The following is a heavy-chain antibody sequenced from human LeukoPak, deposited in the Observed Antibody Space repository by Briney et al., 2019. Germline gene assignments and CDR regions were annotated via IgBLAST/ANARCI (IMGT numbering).Heavy chain of an antibody. CDR1: GFTFSSYW. J-gene: IGHJ3*02. CDR3: ARDVLLWFGEPNAFDI. CDR2: IKQDGSEK. V-gene: IGHV3-7*01. D-gene: IGHD3-10*01. Sequence: GGSLRLSCAASGFTFSSYWMSWVRQAPEKGLEWVANIKQDGSEKYYVDSVKGRFTISRDNAKNSLYLQMNSLRAEDTAVYYCARDVLLWFGEPNAFDIWGQGTMVTVSS.